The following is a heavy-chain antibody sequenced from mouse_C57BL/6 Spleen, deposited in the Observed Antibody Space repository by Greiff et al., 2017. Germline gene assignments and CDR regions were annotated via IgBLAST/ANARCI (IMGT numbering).Heavy chain of an antibody. J-gene: IGHJ4*01. D-gene: IGHD3-2*02. CDR2: ISSGGSYT. CDR1: GFTFSSYG. Sequence: DVQLVESGGDLVKPGGSLKLSCAASGFTFSSYGMSWVRQTPDKRLEWVATISSGGSYTYYPDSVKGRFTISRDNAKNTLYLQMSSLKSEDTAMYYCSRDSSDYEKNYYAMHYWAQRTSATVSS. CDR3: SRDSSDYEKNYYAMHY. V-gene: IGHV5-6*01.